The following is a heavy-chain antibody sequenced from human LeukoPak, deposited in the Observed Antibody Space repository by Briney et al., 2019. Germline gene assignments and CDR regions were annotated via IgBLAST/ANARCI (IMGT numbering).Heavy chain of an antibody. J-gene: IGHJ4*02. D-gene: IGHD3-22*01. CDR3: ARCSPGDSSNFYAVLQY. Sequence: SVKVSCKASGYTFTGYYMHWVRLTPGQGLEWLGGIIPVFGTTTYAQKFQAKVTMTADKSTNTAYLEISSLTSDDTAVYYCARCSPGDSSNFYAVLQYWGQGTQVTVST. CDR2: IIPVFGTT. CDR1: GYTFTGYY. V-gene: IGHV1-69*06.